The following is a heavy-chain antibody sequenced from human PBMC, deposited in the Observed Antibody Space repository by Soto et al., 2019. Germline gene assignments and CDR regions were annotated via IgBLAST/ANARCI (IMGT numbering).Heavy chain of an antibody. Sequence: PRGSLRLSFSASGFSFIVHAMSWVRQAPGKGLEWVSAISGSGGSTYYADSVKGRFTISRDNSKNTLYLQMNSLRAEDTAVYYCAKTPRIVGATTYFDYWGQGTLVTVS. CDR2: ISGSGGST. V-gene: IGHV3-23*01. CDR1: GFSFIVHA. J-gene: IGHJ4*02. D-gene: IGHD1-26*01. CDR3: AKTPRIVGATTYFDY.